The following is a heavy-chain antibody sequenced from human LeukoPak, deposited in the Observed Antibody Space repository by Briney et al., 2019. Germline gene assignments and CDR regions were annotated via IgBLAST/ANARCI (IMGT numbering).Heavy chain of an antibody. V-gene: IGHV4-30-4*01. Sequence: SQTLSLTCTVSGGSISSGDYYWSWIRQPPGKGLEWIGYIYYSGSTYYNPSLKSRVTISVDTSKNQFSLKLSSVTAADTAVYYCARGPDTNLVYYYGMDVWGQGTTVTVSS. D-gene: IGHD1-7*01. CDR3: ARGPDTNLVYYYGMDV. CDR2: IYYSGST. CDR1: GGSISSGDYY. J-gene: IGHJ6*02.